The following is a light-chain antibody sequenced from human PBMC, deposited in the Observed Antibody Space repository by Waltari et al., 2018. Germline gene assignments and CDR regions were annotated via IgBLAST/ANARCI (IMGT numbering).Light chain of an antibody. CDR2: GAS. J-gene: IGKJ5*01. CDR1: QSVRSH. Sequence: EIVITQSPATLSVSPGERATVSCRFSQSVRSHLAWYQQKPGQAPRLLIYGASTRATGIPARFSGSASGTEFTLTISSLQSEDFAVYYCQQYNTWPITLGQGTRLEIK. V-gene: IGKV3-15*01. CDR3: QQYNTWPIT.